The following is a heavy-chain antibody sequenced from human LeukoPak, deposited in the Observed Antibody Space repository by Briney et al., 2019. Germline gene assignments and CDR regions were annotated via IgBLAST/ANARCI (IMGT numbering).Heavy chain of an antibody. CDR1: GITLSNYG. Sequence: GGSLRLSCAVSGITLSNYGMSWVRQAPGKGLEWVAGISDSGGSTKYADSVKGRFTISRDNPKNTLYLQMNGLRVEDTAVYFCAKRGVVIRVILVGFHKEAYYFDSWGQGALVTVSS. V-gene: IGHV3-23*01. J-gene: IGHJ4*02. CDR2: ISDSGGST. D-gene: IGHD3-22*01. CDR3: AKRGVVIRVILVGFHKEAYYFDS.